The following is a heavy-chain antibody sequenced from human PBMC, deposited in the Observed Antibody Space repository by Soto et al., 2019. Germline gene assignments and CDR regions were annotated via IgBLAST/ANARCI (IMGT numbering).Heavy chain of an antibody. D-gene: IGHD2-8*01. Sequence: ASVKVSCKASGYTFTGYYMHWVRQAPGQGLEWMGWINPNSGGTNYAQKFQGWVTMTRDTSISTAYMELSRLRSDDTAVYYCARGVLMVYARYYANPYGMDVWGQGTTVTVSS. V-gene: IGHV1-2*04. J-gene: IGHJ6*02. CDR2: INPNSGGT. CDR3: ARGVLMVYARYYANPYGMDV. CDR1: GYTFTGYY.